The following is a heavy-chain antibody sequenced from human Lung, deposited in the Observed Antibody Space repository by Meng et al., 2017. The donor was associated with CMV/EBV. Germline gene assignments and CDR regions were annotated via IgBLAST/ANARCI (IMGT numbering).Heavy chain of an antibody. CDR3: AAPAVLRFDY. Sequence: LPCAASGLTFSTYSTNWLRQAPGKGLDWICCVSPTSGYMYYADSVKGRFTISRDNAKNSLHLEMHSLTAEDTAVYYCAAPAVLRFDYWGQGTLVTVSS. CDR1: GLTFSTYS. D-gene: IGHD3-3*01. V-gene: IGHV3-21*01. J-gene: IGHJ4*02. CDR2: VSPTSGYM.